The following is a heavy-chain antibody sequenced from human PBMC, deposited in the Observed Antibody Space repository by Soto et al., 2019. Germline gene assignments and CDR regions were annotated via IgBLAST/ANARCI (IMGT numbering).Heavy chain of an antibody. CDR2: MNPANGDT. CDR3: ARKDYYGSGIYYFDS. J-gene: IGHJ4*02. D-gene: IGHD3-10*01. Sequence: VQLVQSGAEVKEPGASVKVSCKASGYTFTTYPIHWVRQAPGQSLEWMGWMNPANGDTGYSQKFQGRVTIARDTSASTAYMELSSLRSEDTAVYYCARKDYYGSGIYYFDSWGQGTLVTVSS. CDR1: GYTFTTYP. V-gene: IGHV1-3*01.